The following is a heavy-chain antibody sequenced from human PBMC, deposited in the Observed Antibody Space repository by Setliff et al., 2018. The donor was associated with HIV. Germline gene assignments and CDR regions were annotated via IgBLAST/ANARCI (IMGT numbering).Heavy chain of an antibody. D-gene: IGHD2-2*01. CDR2: IRSKAYGGTT. V-gene: IGHV3-49*04. CDR3: TREAVVVPAARWGDYYYYYMDV. J-gene: IGHJ6*03. Sequence: GESLKISCTASGFTFGDYAMSWVRQAPGKGLEWVGFIRSKAYGGTTEYAASVKGRFTISRDGSKSIAYLQMNSLKTEDTAVYYCTREAVVVPAARWGDYYYYYMDVWGKGTSVTVSS. CDR1: GFTFGDYA.